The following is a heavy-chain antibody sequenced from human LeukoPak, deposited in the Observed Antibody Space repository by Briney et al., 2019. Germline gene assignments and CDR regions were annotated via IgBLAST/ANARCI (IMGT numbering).Heavy chain of an antibody. CDR1: GFPFDDYA. V-gene: IGHV3-9*01. CDR2: ISWNSGSI. CDR3: AKDTANYGGFDY. J-gene: IGHJ4*02. D-gene: IGHD4-23*01. Sequence: GGSLRLSCAASGFPFDDYAMHWVRQTPGKGLEWVSGISWNSGSIGYADSVKGRFTISRDNAKNSLCLQMNSLRAEDTALYYCAKDTANYGGFDYWGQGTLVTVSS.